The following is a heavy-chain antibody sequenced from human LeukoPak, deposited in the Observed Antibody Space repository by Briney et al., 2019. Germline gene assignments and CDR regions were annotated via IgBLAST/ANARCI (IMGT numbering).Heavy chain of an antibody. CDR2: INHSGST. CDR3: ASGGYDFWSGYYDY. V-gene: IGHV4-34*01. J-gene: IGHJ4*02. Sequence: PSETLSLTCAVYGGSFSGYYWSWIRQPPGKGLEWIGEINHSGSTNYNPSLKSRVTISVDTSKNQFSLKLSSVTAADTAVYYCASGGYDFWSGYYDYWGQGTLVTASS. CDR1: GGSFSGYY. D-gene: IGHD3-3*01.